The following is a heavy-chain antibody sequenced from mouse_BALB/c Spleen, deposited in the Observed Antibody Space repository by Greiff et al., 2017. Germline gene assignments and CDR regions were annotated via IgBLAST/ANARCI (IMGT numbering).Heavy chain of an antibody. CDR3: ARDYRYDERFAY. J-gene: IGHJ3*01. D-gene: IGHD2-14*01. CDR2: IWAGGST. CDR1: GFSLTSYG. Sequence: VKLMESGPGLVAPSQSLSITCTVSGFSLTSYGVHWVRQPPGKGLEWLGVIWAGGSTNYNSALMSRLSISKDNSKSQVFIKMNSLQTDDTAKYYCARDYRYDERFAYWGQGTLVTVSA. V-gene: IGHV2-9*02.